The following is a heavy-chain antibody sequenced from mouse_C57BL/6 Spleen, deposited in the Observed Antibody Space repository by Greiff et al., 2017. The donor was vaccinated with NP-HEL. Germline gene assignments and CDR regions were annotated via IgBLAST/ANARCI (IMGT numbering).Heavy chain of an antibody. CDR1: GYTFTDYE. J-gene: IGHJ2*01. Sequence: QVQLKESGAELVRPGASVTLSCKASGYTFTDYEMHWVKQTPVHGLEWIGAIDPETGGTAYNQKFKGKAILTADKSSSTAYMELRSLTSEDSAVYYCTRWYYGSSWDYWGQGTTLTVSS. CDR2: IDPETGGT. D-gene: IGHD1-1*01. V-gene: IGHV1-15*01. CDR3: TRWYYGSSWDY.